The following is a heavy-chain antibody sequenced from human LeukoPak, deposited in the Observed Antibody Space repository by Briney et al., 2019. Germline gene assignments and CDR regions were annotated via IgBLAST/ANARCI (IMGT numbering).Heavy chain of an antibody. D-gene: IGHD3-10*01. CDR3: AKDLSFGDGRWELAP. J-gene: IGHJ4*02. CDR1: GFTFSSYA. CDR2: ILHSGSSS. Sequence: GGSLRLSCAASGFTFSSYAMAWVRQTPGKGLEWVSGILHSGSSSFYAGSVKGRFTISRDNAKNTLYLQMNSLRTDDTAIYFCAKDLSFGDGRWELAPGGQGTLVTVS. V-gene: IGHV3-23*01.